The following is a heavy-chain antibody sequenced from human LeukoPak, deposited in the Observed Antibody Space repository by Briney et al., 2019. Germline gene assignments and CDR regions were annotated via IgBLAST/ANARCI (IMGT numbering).Heavy chain of an antibody. Sequence: PSETLSLTCTVSGVSISSSSYHWGWLRQPPGKGLEWIGSIYYSGSTYYNPSLKSRVTISVDTSKNQFSLKLSSVTAADTAVYYCARKKLRYFDWSPLYYFDYWGQGTLVTVSS. CDR2: IYYSGST. CDR1: GVSISSSSYH. D-gene: IGHD3-9*01. J-gene: IGHJ4*02. CDR3: ARKKLRYFDWSPLYYFDY. V-gene: IGHV4-39*07.